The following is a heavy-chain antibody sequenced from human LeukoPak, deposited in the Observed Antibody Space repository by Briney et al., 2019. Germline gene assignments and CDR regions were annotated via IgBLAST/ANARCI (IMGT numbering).Heavy chain of an antibody. CDR2: IIPIFGTA. CDR1: GGTFSSYA. V-gene: IGHV1-69*05. CDR3: ASDIAVAGTGNDY. J-gene: IGHJ4*02. Sequence: SVKVSCEASGGTFSSYAISWVRQAPGQGLEWMGGIIPIFGTANYAQKFQGRVTITTDESTSTAYMELSSLRSEDTAVYYCASDIAVAGTGNDYWGQGTLVTVSS. D-gene: IGHD6-19*01.